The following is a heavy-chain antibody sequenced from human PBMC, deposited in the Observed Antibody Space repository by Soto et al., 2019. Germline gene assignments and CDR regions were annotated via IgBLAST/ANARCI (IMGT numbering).Heavy chain of an antibody. CDR2: RYYSGTA. CDR1: GGSISSDY. D-gene: IGHD2-15*01. J-gene: IGHJ5*02. CDR3: ARLSVADWFDP. Sequence: QVHLQESGPGLVKPSETLSLTCTVSGGSISSDYWTWVRQPPGKGLEWIGYRYYSGTAKYNSSLKSRVTISVDTSKNQFYLKLSSVTVADTVVYYCARLSVADWFDPWGQGIQVTVSS. V-gene: IGHV4-59*01.